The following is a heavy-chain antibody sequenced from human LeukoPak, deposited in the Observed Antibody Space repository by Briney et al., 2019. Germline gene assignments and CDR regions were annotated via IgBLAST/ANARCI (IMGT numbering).Heavy chain of an antibody. CDR2: IFHSGGT. V-gene: IGHV4-4*02. J-gene: IGHJ3*02. Sequence: SGALSLTCGVSGGSIISNNWWSWVRQPPGKGLEWIGEIFHSGGTSYNPSLKSRVTISLDKFKNQFSLKLTSVTAPDTAVYFSSREPLRTVHGVSDAFDIWGQGTIVTVSS. CDR1: GGSIISNNW. CDR3: SREPLRTVHGVSDAFDI. D-gene: IGHD3-10*01.